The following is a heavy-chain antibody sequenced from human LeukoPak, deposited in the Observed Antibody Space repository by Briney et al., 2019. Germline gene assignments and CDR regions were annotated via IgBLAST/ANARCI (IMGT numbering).Heavy chain of an antibody. D-gene: IGHD1-26*01. CDR2: ISGSGGSA. CDR3: AKPDYYSGSYFSAFDI. J-gene: IGHJ3*02. CDR1: GFTFSSYA. Sequence: GGSLRLSCAASGFTFSSYAMSWVRQAPGKGLEWVSAISGSGGSAYYADSVKGRFTISRDNSKNTLYLQMDSLRAEDTAVYYCAKPDYYSGSYFSAFDIWGQGTMVTVSS. V-gene: IGHV3-23*01.